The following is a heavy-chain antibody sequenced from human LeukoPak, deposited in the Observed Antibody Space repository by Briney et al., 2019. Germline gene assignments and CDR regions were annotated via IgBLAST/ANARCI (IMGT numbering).Heavy chain of an antibody. J-gene: IGHJ4*02. V-gene: IGHV4-4*07. D-gene: IGHD4-11*01. CDR2: IYTSGST. Sequence: SETLSLTCTVSGGSISSYYWSWIRQPAGKGLGWIGRIYTSGSTNYNPSLKSRVTMSVDTSKNQFSLKLSSVTAADTAVYYCAQADYSNYGEYYFDYWGQGTLVTVSS. CDR3: AQADYSNYGEYYFDY. CDR1: GGSISSYY.